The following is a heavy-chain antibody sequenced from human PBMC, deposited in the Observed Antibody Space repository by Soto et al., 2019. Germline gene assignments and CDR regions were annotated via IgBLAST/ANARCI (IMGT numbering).Heavy chain of an antibody. V-gene: IGHV3-49*03. D-gene: IGHD1-1*01. CDR3: AKRSYFYY. CDR2: IRSKPYGGTT. Sequence: EVQLVESGGGLVQPGQSLRLSCIGSGFNFGDYAMSWFRQAPGKGLEWVGFIRSKPYGGTTTYAASVKGRLTISRDDSESTAYLQMNSLKTEDTGMYYCAKRSYFYYWGQGTPVTVST. CDR1: GFNFGDYA. J-gene: IGHJ4*02.